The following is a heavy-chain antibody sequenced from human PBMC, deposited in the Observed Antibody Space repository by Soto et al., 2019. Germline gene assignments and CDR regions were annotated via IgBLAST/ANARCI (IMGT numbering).Heavy chain of an antibody. D-gene: IGHD2-2*01. J-gene: IGHJ6*03. Sequence: SQLLPLLCGVYDGNCSGYYCRRIRQTQGKGLEWIWEINHSGSTNYNPSLKSRVTISVDTSKNQFSLKLSSVTAADTAVYYCVRVGPFCSSTSCYGVYYYMDVLRKGTTVTVSS. CDR1: DGNCSGYY. CDR2: INHSGST. CDR3: VRVGPFCSSTSCYGVYYYMDV. V-gene: IGHV4-34*01.